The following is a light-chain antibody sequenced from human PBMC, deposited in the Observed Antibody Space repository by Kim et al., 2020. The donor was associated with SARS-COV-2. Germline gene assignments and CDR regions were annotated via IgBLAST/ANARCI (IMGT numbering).Light chain of an antibody. CDR3: QQYDGYFRT. CDR1: QSISNW. CDR2: KAS. Sequence: DIQMTQSPSTLSASVGDRVTITCRASQSISNWLAWYQQHPGKAPKVLIYKASTLESGVPSRFSGSGFGTEFTLTISSLQPDDFATYYCQQYDGYFRTFGQGTKVDIK. J-gene: IGKJ1*01. V-gene: IGKV1-5*03.